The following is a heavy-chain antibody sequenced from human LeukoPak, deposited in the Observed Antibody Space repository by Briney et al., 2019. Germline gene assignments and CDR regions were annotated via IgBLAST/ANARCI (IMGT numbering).Heavy chain of an antibody. J-gene: IGHJ5*02. V-gene: IGHV1-69*13. D-gene: IGHD2-8*01. CDR2: IIPIFGTA. Sequence: SVKVSCKASGGTFSSYAISWVRQAPGQGLEWMGGIIPIFGTANYAQKFQGRVTITADESTSTAYMELSSLRSEDTAVYYCARVPLRANGVRRFDPWGQGTLVTVSS. CDR3: ARVPLRANGVRRFDP. CDR1: GGTFSSYA.